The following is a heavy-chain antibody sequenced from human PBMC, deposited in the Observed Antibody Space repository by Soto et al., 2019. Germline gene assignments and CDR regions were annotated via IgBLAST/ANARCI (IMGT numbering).Heavy chain of an antibody. CDR2: VYYSGST. CDR3: ARGVFRFLQWFDP. Sequence: SETLSLTCTVSGASVNSENYDWSWIRQPPGKGLEWIGYVYYSGSTNYNPSLKSRATISLDTYRNQFSLKMTSMTSADTAFYYCARGVFRFLQWFDPWGQGTLVTVSS. J-gene: IGHJ5*02. CDR1: GASVNSENYD. V-gene: IGHV4-61*01. D-gene: IGHD3-3*01.